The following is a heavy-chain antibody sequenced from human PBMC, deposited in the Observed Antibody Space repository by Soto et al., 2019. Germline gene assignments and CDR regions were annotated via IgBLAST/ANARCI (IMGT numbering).Heavy chain of an antibody. CDR3: AWPTIPYVMIAPLEY. Sequence: QLQLQESGPSVVKPAETLSLTCSVSGGSIKGPTYYWGWVRQPPGKGLEWIGLVYHSGSSFYTPSQMSRLTRAAGTSKGPLSVSLVPATVEDTADYFCAWPTIPYVMIAPLEYWGPGILLIVSS. J-gene: IGHJ1*01. CDR1: GGSIKGPTYY. CDR2: VYHSGSS. V-gene: IGHV4-39*01. D-gene: IGHD3-16*01.